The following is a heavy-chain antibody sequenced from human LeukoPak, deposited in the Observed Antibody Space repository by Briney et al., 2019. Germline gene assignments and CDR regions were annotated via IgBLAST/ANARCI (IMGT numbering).Heavy chain of an antibody. D-gene: IGHD3/OR15-3a*01. CDR2: INHSGST. CDR3: ARQVIFYYYYYMDV. V-gene: IGHV4-34*01. J-gene: IGHJ6*03. Sequence: SETLSLTCAVYGGSFSGYYWSWIRQPPGKGLEWIGEINHSGSTNYNPSLKSRVTISVDTSKNQFSLKLSSVTAADTAVYYCARQVIFYYYYYMDVWGKGTTVTVSS. CDR1: GGSFSGYY.